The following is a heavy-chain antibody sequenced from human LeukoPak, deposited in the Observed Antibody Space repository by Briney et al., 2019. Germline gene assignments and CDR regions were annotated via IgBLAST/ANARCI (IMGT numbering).Heavy chain of an antibody. Sequence: PGGSLRLSCSASGFTFSRYGMHWVRQAPGKGLGWVAFSWYDGTSTDYADSVKGRFSVSRDNSENTVSLQMNSLRADDTAVYYCARGYDRAFDIWGQGTMVTVSS. J-gene: IGHJ3*02. V-gene: IGHV3-33*01. CDR2: SWYDGTST. D-gene: IGHD2-2*01. CDR3: ARGYDRAFDI. CDR1: GFTFSRYG.